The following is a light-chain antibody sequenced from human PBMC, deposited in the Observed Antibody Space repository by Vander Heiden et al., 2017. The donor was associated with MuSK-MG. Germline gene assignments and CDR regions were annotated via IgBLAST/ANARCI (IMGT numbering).Light chain of an antibody. V-gene: IGKV3-11*01. CDR2: DAS. CDR3: QQRSNGPPGYT. CDR1: QSVSSY. Sequence: DIVLTQSPATLSLSPGERATLSCRASQSVSSYLAWYQQKPGQAPRLLIYDASNRATGIPARFSGSGSGTDFTLTISSLETEDFAVYYCQQRSNGPPGYTFGQGTKLEIK. J-gene: IGKJ2*01.